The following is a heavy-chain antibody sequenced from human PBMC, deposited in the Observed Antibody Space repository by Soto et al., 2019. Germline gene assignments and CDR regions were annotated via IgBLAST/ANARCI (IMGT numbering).Heavy chain of an antibody. V-gene: IGHV3-23*01. D-gene: IGHD6-13*01. CDR1: GFTFSSYA. CDR3: AKDPLYRIAAAGFFDP. Sequence: TGGSLRLSCAASGFTFSSYAMSWVRQAPGKGLEWVSAISGSGGSTYYADSVKGRFTISRDNSKNTLYLQMNSLRAEDTAVYYCAKDPLYRIAAAGFFDPWGQGTLVTVSS. J-gene: IGHJ5*02. CDR2: ISGSGGST.